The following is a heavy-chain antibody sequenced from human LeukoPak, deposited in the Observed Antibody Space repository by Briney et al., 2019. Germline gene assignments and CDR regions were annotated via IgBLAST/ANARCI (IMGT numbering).Heavy chain of an antibody. D-gene: IGHD4-17*01. CDR1: GSTFSSYA. CDR2: ISGGGDNT. Sequence: GGSLRLSCAASGSTFSSYAMSWVRQAPGKGLERVSAISGGGDNTYYADSVKGRFTISRDNSKNTLFLQMNSLRAEDTAVYYCAKETTVTTIQDYFEYWGQGTLVTVSS. J-gene: IGHJ4*02. CDR3: AKETTVTTIQDYFEY. V-gene: IGHV3-23*01.